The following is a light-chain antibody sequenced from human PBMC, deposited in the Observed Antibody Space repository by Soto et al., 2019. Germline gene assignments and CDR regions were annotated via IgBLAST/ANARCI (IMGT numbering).Light chain of an antibody. J-gene: IGKJ5*01. CDR3: QQYGSYPIT. V-gene: IGKV3-20*01. Sequence: ESVLTQSPCTLSLSPGERATISCRASQSVTSSYLAWYQHKSGQAPRLLIYGASSGATDIPDRFSGSGSGTDVTLTISRLEPEDFAVYYCQQYGSYPITFGQGTQLEIK. CDR2: GAS. CDR1: QSVTSSY.